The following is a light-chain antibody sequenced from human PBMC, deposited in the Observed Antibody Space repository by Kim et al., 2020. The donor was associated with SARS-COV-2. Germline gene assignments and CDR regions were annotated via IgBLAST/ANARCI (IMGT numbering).Light chain of an antibody. CDR3: QAWDRSTVV. CDR2: QDT. Sequence: SVSPGQTATITCSGNKLGDKYTSWYQQRPGQSPVVVIYQDTKRPSGIPERFSGSNSGNTATLTISGIQTMDEADYYCQAWDRSTVVFGGGTQLTVL. CDR1: KLGDKY. J-gene: IGLJ2*01. V-gene: IGLV3-1*01.